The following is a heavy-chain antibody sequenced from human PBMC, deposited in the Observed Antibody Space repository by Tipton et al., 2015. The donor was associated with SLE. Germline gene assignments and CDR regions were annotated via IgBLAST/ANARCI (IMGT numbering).Heavy chain of an antibody. CDR2: IDSSVRTI. CDR1: GFTFSNYE. V-gene: IGHV3-48*03. J-gene: IGHJ4*02. CDR3: ARDSGSGAQFDQHRFDY. D-gene: IGHD3-10*01. Sequence: SLRLSCTASGFTFSNYEVNWIRQDPGKGLERISYIDSSVRTIFYASSVKGRFSISRDSGENSVYLQMNSLRAEDTAVYYCARDSGSGAQFDQHRFDYWGLGTLVSVSS.